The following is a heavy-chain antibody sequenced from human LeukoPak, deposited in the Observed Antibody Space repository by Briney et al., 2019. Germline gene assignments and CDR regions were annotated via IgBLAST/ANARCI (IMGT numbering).Heavy chain of an antibody. D-gene: IGHD6-6*01. V-gene: IGHV4-39*01. Sequence: PSETLSLTCTVSGGSISSSSYYWGWIRRPPGKGLEWIGSIYYSGSTYYNPSLKSRVTISVDTSKNQFSLKLSSVTAADTAVYYCARPAYSSSSFDYWGQGTLVTVSS. CDR2: IYYSGST. J-gene: IGHJ4*02. CDR3: ARPAYSSSSFDY. CDR1: GGSISSSSYY.